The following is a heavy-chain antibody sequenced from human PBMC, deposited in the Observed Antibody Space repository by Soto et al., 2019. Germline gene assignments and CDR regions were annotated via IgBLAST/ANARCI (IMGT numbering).Heavy chain of an antibody. CDR2: IYYSGST. D-gene: IGHD1-7*01. CDR1: GGSISSGGYY. CDR3: ARVTEEYNWNLFDY. J-gene: IGHJ4*02. V-gene: IGHV4-31*11. Sequence: TSETLSLTCAVSGGSISSGGYYWSWIRQHPGKGLEWIGYIYYSGSTYYNPSLKSRVTISVDTSKNQFSLKLSSVTAADTAVYYCARVTEEYNWNLFDYWGQGTLVTVSS.